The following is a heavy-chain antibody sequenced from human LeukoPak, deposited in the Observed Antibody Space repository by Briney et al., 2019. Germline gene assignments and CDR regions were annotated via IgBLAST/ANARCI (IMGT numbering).Heavy chain of an antibody. J-gene: IGHJ3*02. D-gene: IGHD2-15*01. CDR2: ISSSSSYI. V-gene: IGHV3-21*01. CDR1: GFTFSSYS. CDR3: ARDRQGGRDDAFDI. Sequence: PGGSLRLSCAASGFTFSSYSMNWVRQAPGKGLEWVSSISSSSSYIYYADSVKGRFTISRDNAKNSLYLQMNSLRAEDTAVYYCARDRQGGRDDAFDIWGQGTMVTVSS.